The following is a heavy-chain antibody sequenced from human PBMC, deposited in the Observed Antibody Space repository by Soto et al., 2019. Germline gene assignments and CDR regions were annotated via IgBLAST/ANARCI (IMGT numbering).Heavy chain of an antibody. V-gene: IGHV3-30*04. CDR2: ISYDGSNK. CDR3: ARDGTAAGPFDY. D-gene: IGHD6-13*01. CDR1: GFTFNTYA. Sequence: GGSLRLSCAASGFTFNTYAMHWVRQAPGKGLEWVAVISYDGSNKYYADSVKGRFTISRDNAKNSLYLQMNSLRAEDTAVYYCARDGTAAGPFDYWGQGTLVTVSS. J-gene: IGHJ4*02.